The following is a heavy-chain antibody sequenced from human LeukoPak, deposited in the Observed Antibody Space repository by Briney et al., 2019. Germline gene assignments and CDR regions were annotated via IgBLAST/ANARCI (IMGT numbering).Heavy chain of an antibody. CDR2: IYYSGSA. V-gene: IGHV4-59*06. D-gene: IGHD3-10*01. Sequence: PSETLSLTCTVSGGSISSHYWNWIRQPPGKGLEWIGYIYYSGSASYNPSLKSRVTISVDTSKNQFSLRLSSVTAADTAVYYCARGSYYGFSGNSWGQGSLVTVSS. CDR1: GGSISSHY. CDR3: ARGSYYGFSGNS. J-gene: IGHJ4*02.